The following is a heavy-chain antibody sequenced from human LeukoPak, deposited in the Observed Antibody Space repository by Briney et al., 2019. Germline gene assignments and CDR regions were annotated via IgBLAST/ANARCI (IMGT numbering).Heavy chain of an antibody. CDR3: AREGQLGLDN. V-gene: IGHV1-2*02. CDR2: ITLHSGDA. Sequence: ASVKVSCKASGHTLTVHYIHWVRQGPGQGLEWLGWITLHSGDAHYAQKYQGRLTMTSDTSISTGYMELSRLQFDDTAVYYCAREGQLGLDNWGQGTLVTVSS. D-gene: IGHD1-1*01. J-gene: IGHJ1*01. CDR1: GHTLTVHY.